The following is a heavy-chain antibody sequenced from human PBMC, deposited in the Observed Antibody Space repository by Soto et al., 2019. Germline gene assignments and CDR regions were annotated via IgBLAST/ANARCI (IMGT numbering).Heavy chain of an antibody. V-gene: IGHV5-51*01. CDR2: IYPGDPDT. D-gene: IGHD6-19*01. CDR1: GYSFTSYW. Sequence: PGESLKISCNGSGYSFTSYWIGWVRQMPGKGLVWMGIIYPGDPDTRYSPSFQGQVTISADKSISTAYLQWSSLKASDTAMYYCARLTGGRYSSGWSNYCYGMDVCGQGTTVTVSS. CDR3: ARLTGGRYSSGWSNYCYGMDV. J-gene: IGHJ6*02.